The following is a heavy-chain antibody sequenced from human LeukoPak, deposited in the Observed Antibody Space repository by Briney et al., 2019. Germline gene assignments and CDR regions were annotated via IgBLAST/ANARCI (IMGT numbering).Heavy chain of an antibody. CDR2: IYPGASDPKSGASDT. CDR3: ARLPMAAAGTEYFDY. D-gene: IGHD6-13*01. V-gene: IGHV5-51*01. J-gene: IGHJ4*02. Sequence: GESLKISCKGSGYSFTNYWIGWVRQMPGKGLEWMGIIYPGASDPKSGASDTRYSQSFQGQVTISTDKSISTAYLQWSSLKASDTAMYYCARLPMAAAGTEYFDYWGQGTLVTVSS. CDR1: GYSFTNYW.